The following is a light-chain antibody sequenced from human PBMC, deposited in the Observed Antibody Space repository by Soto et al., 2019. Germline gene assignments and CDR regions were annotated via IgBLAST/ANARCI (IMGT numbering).Light chain of an antibody. CDR2: AAS. Sequence: DIQMTQSPSSLSASVGDRITITCRASQSISRYLNWYQHKPGKAPKLLINAASSLERGVPSRFSGGGSGTDFTLNISSLQPDDFATYYCQQNYRATPWTFGQGPRWKSN. CDR1: QSISRY. V-gene: IGKV1-39*01. J-gene: IGKJ1*01. CDR3: QQNYRATPWT.